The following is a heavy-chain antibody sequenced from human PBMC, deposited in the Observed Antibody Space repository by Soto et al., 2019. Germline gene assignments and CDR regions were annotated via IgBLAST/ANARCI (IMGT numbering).Heavy chain of an antibody. CDR3: ARDLVSWKGLDY. V-gene: IGHV3-30-3*01. CDR2: ISYDGSNK. J-gene: IGHJ4*02. Sequence: QVQLVESGGGVVQPGRSLRLSCAASGSTFSSYAMHWVRQAPGKGLEWVAVISYDGSNKYYADSVKGRFTISRDNSKNTLYLQMNSLRAEDTAVYYCARDLVSWKGLDYWGQGTLVTVSS. D-gene: IGHD1-1*01. CDR1: GSTFSSYA.